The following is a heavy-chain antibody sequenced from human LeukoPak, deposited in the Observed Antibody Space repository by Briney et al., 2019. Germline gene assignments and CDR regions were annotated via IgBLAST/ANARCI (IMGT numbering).Heavy chain of an antibody. J-gene: IGHJ4*02. CDR1: RFIFTSYG. V-gene: IGHV3-30*18. Sequence: GGSLRLSCAASRFIFTSYGMHWVRQAPGKGLEWVAFISYDGSNKFYADSVKGRFTISRDNSKNTLHLQMKSLRAEDTAVFYCAKDLFGYGSGSFSPFDYWGQGTLVTVSS. D-gene: IGHD3-10*01. CDR3: AKDLFGYGSGSFSPFDY. CDR2: ISYDGSNK.